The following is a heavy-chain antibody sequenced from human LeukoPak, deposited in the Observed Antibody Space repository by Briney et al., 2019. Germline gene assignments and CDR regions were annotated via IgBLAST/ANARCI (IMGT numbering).Heavy chain of an antibody. Sequence: PSQTLSLTCTVSGGSITNLDYYWTWIRQPAGKRLEWIGRIYTSGGTNYNPSLKSRVTMSVDRSKNEISLHLASLTAADTALYYCAGRGSSTGTFDIWGPGTFVTVSS. CDR2: IYTSGGT. CDR3: AGRGSSTGTFDI. V-gene: IGHV4-61*02. D-gene: IGHD2-2*01. CDR1: GGSITNLDYY. J-gene: IGHJ3*02.